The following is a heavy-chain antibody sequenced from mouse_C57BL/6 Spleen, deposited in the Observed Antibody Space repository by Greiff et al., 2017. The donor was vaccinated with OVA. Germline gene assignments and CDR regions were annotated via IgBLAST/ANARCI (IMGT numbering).Heavy chain of an antibody. D-gene: IGHD1-1*01. V-gene: IGHV1-26*01. J-gene: IGHJ1*03. CDR2: INPNNGGT. Sequence: EVQLQQSGPELVKPGASVKISCKASGYTFTDYYMNWVKQSHGQSLEWIGDINPNNGGTSYNQKFKGKATLTVDKSSSTAYMELRSLTSEDSAVYYCARGTTVVATDWYFDVWGTGTTVTVSS. CDR1: GYTFTDYY. CDR3: ARGTTVVATDWYFDV.